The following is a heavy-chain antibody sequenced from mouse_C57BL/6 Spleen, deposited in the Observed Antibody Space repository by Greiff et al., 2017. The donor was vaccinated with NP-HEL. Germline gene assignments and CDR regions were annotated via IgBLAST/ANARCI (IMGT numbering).Heavy chain of an antibody. CDR2: IWSGGST. CDR3: ARRGNYGVNYYAMDY. CDR1: GFSLTSYG. Sequence: QVQLQQSGPGLVQPSQSLSITCTVSGFSLTSYGVHWVRQSPGKGLEWLGVIWSGGSTDYNAAFISSLSISKDNSKSQVFFIMNSMHAEDTAIYYCARRGNYGVNYYAMDYWGQGTSVTVSS. J-gene: IGHJ4*01. V-gene: IGHV2-2*01. D-gene: IGHD2-1*01.